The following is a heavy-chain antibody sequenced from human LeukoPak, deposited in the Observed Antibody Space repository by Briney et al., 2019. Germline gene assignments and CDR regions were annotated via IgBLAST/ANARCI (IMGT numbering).Heavy chain of an antibody. V-gene: IGHV1-46*01. CDR1: GYTFSSYY. J-gene: IGHJ6*02. D-gene: IGHD2-2*01. Sequence: ASVKVSCKASGYTFSSYYMHWVRQAPGQGPEWMAIINPSGGSTSYAQKFQGRVTMTEDTSTDTAYMELSSLRSEDTAVYYCAATGRQLSARYYYGMDVWGQGTTVTVSS. CDR2: INPSGGST. CDR3: AATGRQLSARYYYGMDV.